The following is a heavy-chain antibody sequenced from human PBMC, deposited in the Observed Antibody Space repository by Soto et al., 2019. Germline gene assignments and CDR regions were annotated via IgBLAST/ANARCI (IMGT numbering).Heavy chain of an antibody. CDR3: AKDQGISGSYYDY. Sequence: QVQLVESGGGVVQPGRSLRLSCAASGFTFSSYGMHWVRQAPGKGLEWVAVISYDGSNKYYADSVKGRFTISRDNSKNTRYLQMNSLRAEDTAVYYCAKDQGISGSYYDYWGQGTLVTVSS. CDR1: GFTFSSYG. CDR2: ISYDGSNK. V-gene: IGHV3-30*18. D-gene: IGHD1-26*01. J-gene: IGHJ4*02.